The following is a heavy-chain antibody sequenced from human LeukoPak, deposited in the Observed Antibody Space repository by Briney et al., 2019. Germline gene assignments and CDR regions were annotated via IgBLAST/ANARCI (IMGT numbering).Heavy chain of an antibody. CDR2: VHHSGTT. CDR1: GGSISYHF. Sequence: SETLSLTCTVSGGSISYHFCNWIRQPPGKGLEWIGYVHHSGTTNYNPSLKSRVTISLDTSKNHFSLRLNSLTAADTAVYYCAGHHPRNTVDFWGQGTLVTVSS. CDR3: AGHHPRNTVDF. J-gene: IGHJ4*02. D-gene: IGHD2/OR15-2a*01. V-gene: IGHV4-59*11.